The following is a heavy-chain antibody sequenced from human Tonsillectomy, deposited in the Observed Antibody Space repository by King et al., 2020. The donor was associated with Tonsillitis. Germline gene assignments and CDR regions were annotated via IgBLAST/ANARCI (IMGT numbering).Heavy chain of an antibody. J-gene: IGHJ4*02. Sequence: VQLQESGPGLVKPSQTLSLTCAVSGGSISSGGYSWSWIRQPPGKGLEWIGYIYYSGSTYYNPSLKSRVTISVDTSKNQFSLKLSSVTAADTAVCSCARGGSGWPNFDYWGQGTLVTVSS. CDR1: GGSISSGGYS. D-gene: IGHD6-19*01. V-gene: IGHV4-30-4*07. CDR2: IYYSGST. CDR3: ARGGSGWPNFDY.